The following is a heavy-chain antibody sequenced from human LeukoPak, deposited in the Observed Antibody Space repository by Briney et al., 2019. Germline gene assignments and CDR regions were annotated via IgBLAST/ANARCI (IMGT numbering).Heavy chain of an antibody. D-gene: IGHD5-12*01. CDR3: ATEDNDYHYMFDS. Sequence: ASVKVSCKASRYPFNGYYIHWVRQAPGQGLEWMGWINPNTGGANFALKFQARVSMTRDTSINTVFLGLSTLTSDDTAIYYCATEDNDYHYMFDSWGQGTPVTVSS. J-gene: IGHJ4*02. CDR1: RYPFNGYY. V-gene: IGHV1-2*02. CDR2: INPNTGGA.